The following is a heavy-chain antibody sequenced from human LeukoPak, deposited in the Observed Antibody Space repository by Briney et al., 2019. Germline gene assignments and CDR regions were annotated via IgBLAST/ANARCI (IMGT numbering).Heavy chain of an antibody. D-gene: IGHD2-2*01. Sequence: ASVKVSCKASGYTFTGYYMHWVRQAPGQGLEWMGWINPNSGGTNYAQKFQGRVTMTRDTSISTAYMELSRLRSDDTAIYYCARANALYCSSTSCLFDYWGQGTLVTVSS. CDR2: INPNSGGT. V-gene: IGHV1-2*02. CDR1: GYTFTGYY. J-gene: IGHJ4*02. CDR3: ARANALYCSSTSCLFDY.